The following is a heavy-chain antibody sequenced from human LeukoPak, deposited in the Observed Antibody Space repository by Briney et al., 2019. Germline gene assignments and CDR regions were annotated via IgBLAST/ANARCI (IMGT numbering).Heavy chain of an antibody. J-gene: IGHJ5*02. CDR3: AKGGYLGSSTWYDRNNWFDP. Sequence: GGSLRLSCAASGFTFSSFGMSWVRQAPRKGLEWVSTISGSGGSTYYADSVKGRFTISRDNSMNTLYLQMNSLRAEDTAVHYCAKGGYLGSSTWYDRNNWFDPWGQGTLVTVSS. CDR1: GFTFSSFG. D-gene: IGHD6-13*01. CDR2: ISGSGGST. V-gene: IGHV3-23*01.